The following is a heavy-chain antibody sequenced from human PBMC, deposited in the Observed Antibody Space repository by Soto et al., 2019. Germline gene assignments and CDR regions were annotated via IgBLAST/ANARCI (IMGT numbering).Heavy chain of an antibody. CDR1: GFTFDDYA. CDR2: ISWNSGSI. V-gene: IGHV3-9*01. D-gene: IGHD3-3*01. J-gene: IGHJ4*02. Sequence: EVQLVESGGGLVQPGRSLRLSCAASGFTFDDYAMHWVRQAPGKGLEWVSGISWNSGSIGYADSVKGRFTISRDNVKNSLCLQMNSLRAEVTVWYYWANAMGIFGVVITRGFDYWGQGTLVTVSS. CDR3: ANAMGIFGVVITRGFDY.